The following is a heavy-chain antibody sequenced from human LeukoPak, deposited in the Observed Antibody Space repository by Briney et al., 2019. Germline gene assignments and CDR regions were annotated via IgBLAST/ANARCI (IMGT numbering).Heavy chain of an antibody. D-gene: IGHD6-13*01. CDR3: ARGNPGIAAPDDFDY. J-gene: IGHJ4*02. CDR1: GYTFTSYD. CDR2: MNPNGGNT. V-gene: IGHV1-8*01. Sequence: ASVKVSCKASGYTFTSYDINWVRQATGQGLEWMGWMNPNGGNTGYAQKFQGRVTMTRNTSISTAYMELSSLRSEDTAVYYCARGNPGIAAPDDFDYWGQGTLVTVSS.